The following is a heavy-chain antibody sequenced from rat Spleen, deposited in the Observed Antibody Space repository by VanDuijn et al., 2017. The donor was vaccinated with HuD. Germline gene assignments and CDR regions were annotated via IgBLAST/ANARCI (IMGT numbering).Heavy chain of an antibody. Sequence: EVQLVGSGGGLVQPGRSLKLSCAASGLTFSNYDMAWVRQAPTKGLEWVASISTGGGNTYYRDPVMGRFTISRDNAKSTLYLQMDSLRSEDTATYYCASWDYWGQGVMVTVSS. CDR2: ISTGGGNT. J-gene: IGHJ2*01. V-gene: IGHV5S23*01. CDR1: GLTFSNYD. D-gene: IGHD5-1*01. CDR3: ASWDY.